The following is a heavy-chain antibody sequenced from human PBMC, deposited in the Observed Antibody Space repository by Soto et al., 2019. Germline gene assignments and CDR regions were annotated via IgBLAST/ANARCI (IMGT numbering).Heavy chain of an antibody. CDR3: ARMWDYYDSSGYSLKGMDA. V-gene: IGHV1-69*06. CDR1: RGTFSSYA. J-gene: IGHJ6*02. CDR2: IIPIFGTA. Sequence: SVQVSCKASRGTFSSYAISWVRQAPRQGLEWMGGIIPIFGTANYAQKFQGRVTITADKSTSTAYMELSSLRSEDTAVYYCARMWDYYDSSGYSLKGMDAWGQATTVTVSS. D-gene: IGHD3-22*01.